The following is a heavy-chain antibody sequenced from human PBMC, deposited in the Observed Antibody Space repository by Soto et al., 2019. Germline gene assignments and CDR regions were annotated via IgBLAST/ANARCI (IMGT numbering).Heavy chain of an antibody. CDR1: GYTFTSYR. CDR3: ARDQPIQGAAINYGMDV. Sequence: QVQLVQSGAEVKKPGASVKVSCKASGYTFTSYRISWVRLAPGQGLEWMGWISAYNGNTNYAQKLQGRVTMTTDTSTSTAYMELRSLRSDDTAVYYCARDQPIQGAAINYGMDVWGQGTTVTVSS. CDR2: ISAYNGNT. V-gene: IGHV1-18*01. D-gene: IGHD6-25*01. J-gene: IGHJ6*02.